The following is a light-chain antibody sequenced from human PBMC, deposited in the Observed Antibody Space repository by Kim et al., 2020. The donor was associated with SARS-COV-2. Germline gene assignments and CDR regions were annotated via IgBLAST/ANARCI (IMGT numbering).Light chain of an antibody. CDR3: QHYYTYPPT. V-gene: IGKV1-8*01. CDR2: ATS. CDR1: QHISTY. Sequence: AIRITQSPSSLSASTGDRVTITCRASQHISTYLAWYQQKPGNAPKLLIYATSTLRSGVPSRFSGSGSGTDFTLTISYLQSEDFATYFCQHYYTYPPTFGGGTKVDIK. J-gene: IGKJ4*01.